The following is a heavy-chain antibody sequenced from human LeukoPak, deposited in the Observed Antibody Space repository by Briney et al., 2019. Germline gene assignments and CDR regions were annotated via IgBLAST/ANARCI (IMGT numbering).Heavy chain of an antibody. Sequence: GDSLRLSCAASGFTFTKYSMTWVRQAPGKGLEWVAVISYDGSNKYYADSVKGRFTISRDNSKNTLYLQMNSLRAEDTAVYYCARSMTYRSTWYTDYWGQGTLVTVSS. CDR1: GFTFTKYS. CDR2: ISYDGSNK. V-gene: IGHV3-30-3*01. CDR3: ARSMTYRSTWYTDY. D-gene: IGHD6-13*01. J-gene: IGHJ4*02.